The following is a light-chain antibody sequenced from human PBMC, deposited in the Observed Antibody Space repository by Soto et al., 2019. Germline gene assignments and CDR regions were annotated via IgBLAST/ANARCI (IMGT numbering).Light chain of an antibody. J-gene: IGKJ1*01. CDR3: QQNNAYSRT. CDR1: QGISSY. CDR2: DAS. Sequence: EIQMTQSPSTLSASVGNRVTIACRASQGISSYLAWYQQKPGKAPKLLIYDASSLESGVPSRFSGSGSGTDFTLTISSLQPDDFATYYCQQNNAYSRTFGQGTKVDI. V-gene: IGKV1-5*01.